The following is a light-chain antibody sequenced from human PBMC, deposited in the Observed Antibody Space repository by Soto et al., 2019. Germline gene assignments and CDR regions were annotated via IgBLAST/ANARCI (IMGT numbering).Light chain of an antibody. V-gene: IGLV2-14*01. CDR2: EVS. J-gene: IGLJ1*01. Sequence: QSVLTQPASVSGSPGQSITISCTGTSSDVGGYNYVSWYQQHPGKAPKLIIYEVSNRPSGVSNRFSGSKSGNTASLTISGXXXXXXXDYYCNSYTSKSTGVFGTGTKLTVL. CDR3: NSYTSKSTGV. CDR1: SSDVGGYNY.